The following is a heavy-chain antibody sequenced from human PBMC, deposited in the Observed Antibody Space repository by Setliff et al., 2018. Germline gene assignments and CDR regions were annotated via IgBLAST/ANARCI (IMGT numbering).Heavy chain of an antibody. CDR2: VDHSGNT. J-gene: IGHJ4*02. D-gene: IGHD3-22*01. CDR3: AREYYYARSRNLDY. Sequence: PSETVSLTCTVSGDSISRSTYYWGWIRQSPGKGLDWIGTVDHSGNTFYNPSLKSRVTISVDTSKNQFSLKLTSVSAADTAVYYCAREYYYARSRNLDYWGQGTLVTVSS. CDR1: GDSISRSTYY. V-gene: IGHV4-39*07.